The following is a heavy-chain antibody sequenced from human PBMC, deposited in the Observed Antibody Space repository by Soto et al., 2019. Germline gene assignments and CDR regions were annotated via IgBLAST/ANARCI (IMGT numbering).Heavy chain of an antibody. V-gene: IGHV3-23*01. CDR2: ISGDGSAT. J-gene: IGHJ3*01. Sequence: ESGGGLVQPGESLRLSCAASGFRFWTYSMSWVHQAPGKGLEWVSGISGDGSATSYADSLKGRFTVSRDNSKDTLFLQMNTLRVEDTAVYYCAKTRLYDNNDYHRDGFDVWGPGTAVTVS. CDR1: GFRFWTYS. D-gene: IGHD5-12*01. CDR3: AKTRLYDNNDYHRDGFDV.